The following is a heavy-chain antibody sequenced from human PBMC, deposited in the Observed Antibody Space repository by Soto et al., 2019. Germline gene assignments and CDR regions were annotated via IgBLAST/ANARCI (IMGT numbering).Heavy chain of an antibody. Sequence: SETLSLTCTFSGCSISSGAYYWSWIRQHPGKGLEWIAYIYYSGSTYYNPSLKSRVTISVDTSKNQFSLKLTSVTAADTAVYYCARSSTSFFYFDYWGQGALVTSP. CDR1: GCSISSGAYY. CDR2: IYYSGST. J-gene: IGHJ4*02. CDR3: ARSSTSFFYFDY. D-gene: IGHD6-13*01. V-gene: IGHV4-31*03.